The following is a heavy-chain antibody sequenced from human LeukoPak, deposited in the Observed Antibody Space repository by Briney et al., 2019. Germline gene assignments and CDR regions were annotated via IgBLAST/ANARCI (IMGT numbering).Heavy chain of an antibody. CDR2: FSGSGGST. D-gene: IGHD1-26*01. Sequence: PGGSLRLSCAASGFTFSSYAMSWVRQAPGKGLECISGFSGSGGSTYYADSVKGRFTISRDNSKNTLYLQMNSLRAEDTAVYYCAKDRVGAMLYFDYWGQGTLVTVSS. V-gene: IGHV3-23*01. CDR3: AKDRVGAMLYFDY. CDR1: GFTFSSYA. J-gene: IGHJ4*02.